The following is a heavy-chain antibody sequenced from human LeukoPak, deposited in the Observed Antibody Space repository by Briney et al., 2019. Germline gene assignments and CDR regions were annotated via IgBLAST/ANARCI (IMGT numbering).Heavy chain of an antibody. J-gene: IGHJ4*02. CDR2: IRNDGSIQ. V-gene: IGHV3-30*02. CDR3: VKEETGTFPGAY. CDR1: GFNFIRFG. Sequence: PGGSLRLSCAASGFNFIRFGMHWVRQAPGKGLEWVAHIRNDGSIQAYAASVKGRFTISRDNFKNTLYLQMIGLRDEDTGLYYCVKEETGTFPGAYWGQGTLVTVSS. D-gene: IGHD1/OR15-1a*01.